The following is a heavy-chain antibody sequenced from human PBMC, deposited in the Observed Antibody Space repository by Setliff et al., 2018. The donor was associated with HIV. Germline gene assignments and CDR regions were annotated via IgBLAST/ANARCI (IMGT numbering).Heavy chain of an antibody. CDR3: ATSEWELIDFDY. Sequence: PSETLSLTCTVFGGSISSSSYYWGWIRQPPGKGPEWIGSIYFSGRTYYNPSLKSRVTMSVDTSKHQFSLNLNSVTAADTAVYFCATSEWELIDFDYWGQGTLVTVSS. J-gene: IGHJ4*02. D-gene: IGHD1-26*01. CDR1: GGSISSSSYY. V-gene: IGHV4-39*01. CDR2: IYFSGRT.